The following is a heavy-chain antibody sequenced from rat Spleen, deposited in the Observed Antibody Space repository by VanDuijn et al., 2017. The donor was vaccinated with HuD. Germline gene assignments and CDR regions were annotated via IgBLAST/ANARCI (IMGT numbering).Heavy chain of an antibody. CDR3: TLNWAL. Sequence: QVQLKESGPGLVQPSETLSLTCTVSGFSLSSYNVHWVRQPPGKGLEWMGVIWTGGATDYNSALKSRLSISRDTSKRQVFLKMNSLQTDDTAIYFCTLNWALWGQGVMVTVSS. D-gene: IGHD5-1*01. J-gene: IGHJ2*01. V-gene: IGHV2-30*01. CDR1: GFSLSSYN. CDR2: IWTGGAT.